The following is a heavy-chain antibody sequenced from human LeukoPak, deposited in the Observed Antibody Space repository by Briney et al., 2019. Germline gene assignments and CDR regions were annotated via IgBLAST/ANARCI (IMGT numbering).Heavy chain of an antibody. Sequence: SETLSLTCTVSGGSISSYYWSWIRQPPGKGLEWIGYIYYSGSTNYNPSLKSRVTISVDTSKNQFSLKLSSVTAADTAVYYCARAAGFYDTNWFDPWGRGTLVTVSS. CDR2: IYYSGST. CDR1: GGSISSYY. D-gene: IGHD3-22*01. J-gene: IGHJ5*02. V-gene: IGHV4-59*01. CDR3: ARAAGFYDTNWFDP.